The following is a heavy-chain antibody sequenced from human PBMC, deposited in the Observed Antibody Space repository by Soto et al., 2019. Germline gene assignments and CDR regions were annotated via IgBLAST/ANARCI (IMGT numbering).Heavy chain of an antibody. CDR1: CGSRSSSGYS. CDR3: ATQSHINSGDYDDYAMDV. D-gene: IGHD4-4*01. CDR2: KYNSWNT. V-gene: IGHV4-30-2*01. Sequence: PSETLGLTCAVSCGSRSSSGYSWNWIRQPPGKGLEWIGSKYNSWNTYYTPSLDRRVTISVDGAKNQFSLKLTSVTAAYTAAYFFATQSHINSGDYDDYAMDVWGQGTTVAVSS. J-gene: IGHJ6*02.